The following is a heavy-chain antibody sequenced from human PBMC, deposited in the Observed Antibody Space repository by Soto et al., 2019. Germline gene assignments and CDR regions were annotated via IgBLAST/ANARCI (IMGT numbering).Heavy chain of an antibody. CDR2: IWYDGSNK. V-gene: IGHV3-33*01. J-gene: IGHJ4*02. CDR1: GFTFSSYG. CDR3: ARGTDSGYYHRYFDY. D-gene: IGHD3-22*01. Sequence: QVQLVESGGGVVQPGRSLRLSCAASGFTFSSYGMHWVRQAPGKGLEWVAVIWYDGSNKYYADSVKGRFTISRDNSKNTLYLQMNSLRAEDMAVYYCARGTDSGYYHRYFDYWGQGTLVTVSS.